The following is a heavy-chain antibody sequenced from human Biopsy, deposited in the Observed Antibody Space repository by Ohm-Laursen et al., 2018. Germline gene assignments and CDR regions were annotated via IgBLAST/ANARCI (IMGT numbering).Heavy chain of an antibody. Sequence: SLRLSCSAPGITFRTYAMHWVRQAPGKGLEWVAGIWYNGRNENYADFVKGRFTISRDNSKKTLFLQMNSLRGDDTAVYYCARDANDDHNDYVGRSSFGTWGQGTLVTVSS. J-gene: IGHJ5*02. V-gene: IGHV3-33*01. CDR2: IWYNGRNE. CDR1: GITFRTYA. CDR3: ARDANDDHNDYVGRSSFGT. D-gene: IGHD3-16*01.